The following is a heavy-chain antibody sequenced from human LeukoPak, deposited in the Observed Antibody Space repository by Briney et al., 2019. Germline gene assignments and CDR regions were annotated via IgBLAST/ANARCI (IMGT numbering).Heavy chain of an antibody. CDR1: GGSISSYY. J-gene: IGHJ4*02. CDR3: ARLPRYSFDY. V-gene: IGHV4-59*08. D-gene: IGHD5-18*01. CDR2: TYYSGST. Sequence: SETLSLTCTVSGGSISSYYWSWIRQPPGKGLEWIGYTYYSGSTNYNPSLKSRVTISVDTSKNQFSLKLSSVTAADTAVYYCARLPRYSFDYWGQGTLVTVSS.